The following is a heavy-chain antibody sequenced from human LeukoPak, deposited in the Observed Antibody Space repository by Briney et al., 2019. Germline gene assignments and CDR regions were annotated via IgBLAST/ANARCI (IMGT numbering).Heavy chain of an antibody. CDR2: NYYSGNT. CDR1: GCTISSCSYY. V-gene: IGHV4-39*01. Sequence: SETLSLTCTVSGCTISSCSYYWVWIRPPPGKGRVWIGSNYYSGNTYYSPSLKSRVTISVATSKNQFSLKLSSVTAADTAVYYCARHPGIAVAGTWFDPWGQGTLVTVSS. D-gene: IGHD6-19*01. J-gene: IGHJ5*02. CDR3: ARHPGIAVAGTWFDP.